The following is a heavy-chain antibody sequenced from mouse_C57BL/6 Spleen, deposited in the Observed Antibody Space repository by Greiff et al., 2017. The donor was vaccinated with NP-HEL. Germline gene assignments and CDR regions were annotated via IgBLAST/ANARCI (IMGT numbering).Heavy chain of an antibody. J-gene: IGHJ4*01. V-gene: IGHV5-4*01. CDR1: GFTFSSYA. D-gene: IGHD2-4*01. CDR3: AREMITTRAMDY. Sequence: DVQLVESGGGLVKPGGALELSCAASGFTFSSYAMSWVRQTPEKRLEGVATISDGGSYTYYPDNVKGRFTISRDNAKNNLYLQMSHLKSEDTDMYYCAREMITTRAMDYWGQGTSVTVSS. CDR2: ISDGGSYT.